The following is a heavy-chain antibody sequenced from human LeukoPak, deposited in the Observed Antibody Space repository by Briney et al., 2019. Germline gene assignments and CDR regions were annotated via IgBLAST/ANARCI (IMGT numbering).Heavy chain of an antibody. CDR2: IIPIFGTA. D-gene: IGHD2-15*01. CDR3: ARGGRCSGGSCYRSPFDY. Sequence: SVKVSCKASGGTFSSYAISWVRQAPGQGLEWMGGIIPIFGTANYAQKFQGRVTITADESTSTAYMELSSLRSEDTAVYYCARGGRCSGGSCYRSPFDYWGQGTLVTVSS. CDR1: GGTFSSYA. V-gene: IGHV1-69*13. J-gene: IGHJ4*02.